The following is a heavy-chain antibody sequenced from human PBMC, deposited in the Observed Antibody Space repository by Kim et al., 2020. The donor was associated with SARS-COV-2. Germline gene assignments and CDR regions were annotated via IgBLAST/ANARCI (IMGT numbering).Heavy chain of an antibody. CDR1: RDSIGSRDYY. V-gene: IGHV4-39*01. Sequence: SETLSLTCTVSRDSIGSRDYYWAWIRQTPGKGLEWIGNIYSSGGGYDTPSLKSRATIAMDTSKNQFSLKLTSVTAADTAVYYCARQSHLDWCLFDFWGPGTVVSVSS. D-gene: IGHD3-9*01. CDR3: ARQSHLDWCLFDF. J-gene: IGHJ3*01. CDR2: IYSSGGG.